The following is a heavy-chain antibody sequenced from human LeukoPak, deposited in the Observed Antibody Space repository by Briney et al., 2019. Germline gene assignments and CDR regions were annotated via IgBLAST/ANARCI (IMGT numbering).Heavy chain of an antibody. J-gene: IGHJ4*02. CDR3: ARDVVAGGYSYGFFDY. V-gene: IGHV4-38-2*02. Sequence: SGPTLVKPTQTLTLTCTFSAFSLSTSGVGVGWIRQPPGKGLEWIWSIYHSGSTYYNPSLKSRVTISVDTSKNQFSLKLSSVTAADTAVYYCARDVVAGGYSYGFFDYWGQGTLVTVSS. CDR1: AFSLSTSGV. CDR2: IYHSGST. D-gene: IGHD5-18*01.